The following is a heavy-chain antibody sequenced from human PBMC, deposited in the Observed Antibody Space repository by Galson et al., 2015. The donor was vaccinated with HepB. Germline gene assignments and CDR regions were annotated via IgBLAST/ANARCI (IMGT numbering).Heavy chain of an antibody. D-gene: IGHD2-15*01. CDR1: GFTFSSYA. CDR3: AKGPIVVVVAATNPQYFQH. CDR2: ISGSGGST. V-gene: IGHV3-23*01. J-gene: IGHJ1*01. Sequence: SLRLSCAASGFTFSSYAMSWVRQAPGKGLEWVSAISGSGGSTYYADSVKGRFTISRDNSKNTLYLQMNSLRAEDTAVYYCAKGPIVVVVAATNPQYFQHWGQGTLVTVSS.